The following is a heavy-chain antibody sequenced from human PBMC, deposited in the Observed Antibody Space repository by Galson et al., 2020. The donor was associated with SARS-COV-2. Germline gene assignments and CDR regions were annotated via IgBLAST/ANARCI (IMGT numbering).Heavy chain of an antibody. D-gene: IGHD1-1*01. J-gene: IGHJ4*02. CDR2: TSAYSGDA. CDR1: GYLFTYFG. Sequence: ASVKVSCKASGYLFTYFGITWVRQAPGQGLEWMGGTSAYSGDATYAQNFQGRVAMTTDASSNTAYMELRSLRSDDTALYYCARDEQRRGNSNLYFDFWGQGTLVSVSS. V-gene: IGHV1-18*01. CDR3: ARDEQRRGNSNLYFDF.